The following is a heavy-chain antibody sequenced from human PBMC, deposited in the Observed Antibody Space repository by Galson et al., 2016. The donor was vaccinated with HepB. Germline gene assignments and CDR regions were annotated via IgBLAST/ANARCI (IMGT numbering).Heavy chain of an antibody. CDR2: IYYDGNT. V-gene: IGHV4-31*03. CDR1: GGSISSGGGTY. CDR3: ARDNGEAAGYFDL. J-gene: IGHJ2*01. Sequence: TLSLTCSVSGGSISSGGGTYWTWIRQHPGKGLEWIGYIYYDGNTYTNPPFKSRATISVDTSKNQFSLNLISVSAADTAVYFCARDNGEAAGYFDLWGRGSLVTVSS. D-gene: IGHD2-8*01.